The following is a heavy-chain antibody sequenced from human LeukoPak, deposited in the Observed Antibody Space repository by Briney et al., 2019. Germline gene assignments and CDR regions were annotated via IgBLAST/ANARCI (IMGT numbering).Heavy chain of an antibody. D-gene: IGHD3-22*01. CDR2: IWYDGSNK. CDR1: GFTFRSYG. V-gene: IGHV3-33*01. Sequence: PGRSLRLSCAASGFTFRSYGMHWVRQAPGKGLEWVAVIWYDGSNKYYTDSVKGRFTISRDNSKNTVYLQMNSLRAEDTAVYYCARAYDSSGYYRSYFDCWGQGTLVTVSS. CDR3: ARAYDSSGYYRSYFDC. J-gene: IGHJ4*02.